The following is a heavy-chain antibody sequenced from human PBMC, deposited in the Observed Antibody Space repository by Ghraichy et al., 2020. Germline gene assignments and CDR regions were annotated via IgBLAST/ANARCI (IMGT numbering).Heavy chain of an antibody. CDR1: GFTFSSYW. J-gene: IGHJ6*02. CDR3: ASGPWLRNYYYGMDV. CDR2: IKQDGSEK. V-gene: IGHV3-7*01. D-gene: IGHD5-18*01. Sequence: GESLNISCAASGFTFSSYWMSWVRQAPGKGLEWVANIKQDGSEKYYVDSVKGRFTISRDNAKNSLYLQMNSLRAEDTAVYYCASGPWLRNYYYGMDVWGQGTTVTVSS.